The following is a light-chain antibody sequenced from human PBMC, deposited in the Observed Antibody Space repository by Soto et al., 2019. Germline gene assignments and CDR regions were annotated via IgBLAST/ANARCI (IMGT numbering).Light chain of an antibody. CDR1: SGHSSYA. CDR3: QTWGTGIWV. CDR2: LNSDGSH. J-gene: IGLJ3*02. Sequence: QAVVTQSPSASASLGASVKLTCTLSSGHSSYAIAWHQQRPEKGPRFLMRLNSDGSHNKGDGIPDRFSGSNSGAERYLTISSLQSEDEADYYCQTWGTGIWVFGGGTKVTVL. V-gene: IGLV4-69*01.